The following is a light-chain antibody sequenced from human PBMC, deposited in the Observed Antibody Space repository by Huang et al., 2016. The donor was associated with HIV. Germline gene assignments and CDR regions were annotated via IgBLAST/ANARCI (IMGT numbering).Light chain of an antibody. CDR3: QQYNSWPPGGT. J-gene: IGKJ1*01. Sequence: EILMTQSPATLSVSPGESATLSCRASQSISGNLAWYQQTPGQAPRLLIYGASTRATGVPGRFSGSGSGTEFTLTINSLRSEDLAIYYCQQYNSWPPGGTFGQGTTVEIK. CDR2: GAS. V-gene: IGKV3-15*01. CDR1: QSISGN.